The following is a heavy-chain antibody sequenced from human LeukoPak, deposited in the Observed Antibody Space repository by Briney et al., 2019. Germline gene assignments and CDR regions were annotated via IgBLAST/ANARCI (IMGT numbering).Heavy chain of an antibody. CDR3: ASDRVFYGLDV. J-gene: IGHJ6*02. Sequence: GGSLRLSCAASGFTFSSYWMHWVRQAPGKGLMWVSRIKSDGSETSYADSVKGRFTISRDNARNTLYLQMNSLRPEDTAIYYCASDRVFYGLDVWGQGTTVTVSS. CDR1: GFTFSSYW. CDR2: IKSDGSET. V-gene: IGHV3-74*01.